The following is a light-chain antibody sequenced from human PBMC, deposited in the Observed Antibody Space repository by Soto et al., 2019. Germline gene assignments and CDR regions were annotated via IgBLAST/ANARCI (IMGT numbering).Light chain of an antibody. CDR1: SSDVGGYNY. CDR2: EVS. Sequence: QSVLTQPASVSGSPGQSITISCTGTSSDVGGYNYVSWYQQHPGKAPKLMIYEVSNRPSGVSNCFSGSKSGNTASLTISGLQAEDEADYYCSSYTSSTFYVFGTGTKVTVL. J-gene: IGLJ1*01. CDR3: SSYTSSTFYV. V-gene: IGLV2-14*01.